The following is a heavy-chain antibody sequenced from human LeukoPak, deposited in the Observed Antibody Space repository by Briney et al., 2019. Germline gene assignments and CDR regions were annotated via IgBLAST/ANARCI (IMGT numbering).Heavy chain of an antibody. Sequence: GASVKVSCKASGYTFTSYNIHWVRQAPGQGLEWMGIINPSDGSTRYEQKFQGRVTMTRDTSTSTVYMELRSLRSEDTAVYYCARGTHMGAVAGPGYWGQGTPVTVSS. J-gene: IGHJ4*02. CDR2: INPSDGST. CDR1: GYTFTSYN. CDR3: ARGTHMGAVAGPGY. V-gene: IGHV1-46*01. D-gene: IGHD6-19*01.